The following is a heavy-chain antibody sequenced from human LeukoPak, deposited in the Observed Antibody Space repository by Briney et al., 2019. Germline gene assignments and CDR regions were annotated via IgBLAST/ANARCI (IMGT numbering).Heavy chain of an antibody. CDR3: AGPGDYYDSSGYYPNY. CDR2: ISSSSSTI. J-gene: IGHJ4*02. CDR1: RFAFSSYS. V-gene: IGHV3-48*01. Sequence: PGGSLRLSCAASRFAFSSYSMHWVRQAPGKGLEWVSYISSSSSTIYYADSVKGRFTISRDNAKNSLYLQMNSLRAEDTAVYYCAGPGDYYDSSGYYPNYWGQGTLVTVSS. D-gene: IGHD3-22*01.